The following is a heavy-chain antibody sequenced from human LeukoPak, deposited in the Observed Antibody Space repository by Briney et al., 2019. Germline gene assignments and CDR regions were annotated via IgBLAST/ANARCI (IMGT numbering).Heavy chain of an antibody. D-gene: IGHD4-17*01. V-gene: IGHV3-33*01. CDR3: ARDNDYGDYGIDY. J-gene: IGHJ4*02. Sequence: GGSLRLSCAASGFTFSSYGMHWVRQAPGKGLEWVAVIWYDGSNKYYADSVKGRFTISRDKSKNTLYLQMSSLRAEDTAVYYCARDNDYGDYGIDYWGQGTLVTVSS. CDR1: GFTFSSYG. CDR2: IWYDGSNK.